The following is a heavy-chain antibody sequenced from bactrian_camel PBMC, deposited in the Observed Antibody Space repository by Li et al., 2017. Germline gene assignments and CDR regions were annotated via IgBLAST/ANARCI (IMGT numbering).Heavy chain of an antibody. Sequence: HVQLVESGGGSVQAGGSLRLSCIASEHITSSHCMGWFRQAPGKVREGVAGMNWDGKTNYTASVKGRFTISNDNTQKTLYLQMNDLKPEDTGIYYCAADVGIIATNLDPHDFRYWGQGTQVTVSS. V-gene: IGHV3S53*01. J-gene: IGHJ6*01. CDR3: AADVGIIATNLDPHDFRY. D-gene: IGHD4*01. CDR1: EHITSSHC. CDR2: MNWDGKT.